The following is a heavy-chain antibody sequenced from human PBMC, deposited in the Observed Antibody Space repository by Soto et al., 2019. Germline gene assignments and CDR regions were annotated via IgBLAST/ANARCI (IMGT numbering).Heavy chain of an antibody. CDR3: VKDESINWYSGHFRH. CDR2: INWNSGGI. J-gene: IGHJ1*01. CDR1: GFTFDDYA. Sequence: PGGSLRLSCAASGFTFDDYAMHWVRQVPGKGLEWVSGINWNSGGIGYGDSVKGRFAISRDNAKNSLHLQMNRLSAEDTAFYYCVKDESINWYSGHFRHWGQGTLVTVSS. V-gene: IGHV3-9*01. D-gene: IGHD1-26*01.